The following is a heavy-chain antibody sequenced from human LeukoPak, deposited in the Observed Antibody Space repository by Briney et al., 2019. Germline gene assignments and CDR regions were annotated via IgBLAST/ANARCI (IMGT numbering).Heavy chain of an antibody. CDR3: AKSLSGYDGVDY. D-gene: IGHD5-12*01. V-gene: IGHV3-23*01. Sequence: GGSLRLSCAASGFTFSSYAMSWVRQAPGKGLEWVSAISGSGGSTYHADSVKGRFTISRDNSKNTLYLQMNSLRAEDTAVYYCAKSLSGYDGVDYWGQGTLVTVSS. CDR2: ISGSGGST. CDR1: GFTFSSYA. J-gene: IGHJ4*02.